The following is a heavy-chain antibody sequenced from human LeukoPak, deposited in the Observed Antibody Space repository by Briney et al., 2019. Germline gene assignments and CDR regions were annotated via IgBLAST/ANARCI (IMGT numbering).Heavy chain of an antibody. CDR2: IYYSGST. J-gene: IGHJ4*02. CDR1: GGSISSGGYY. V-gene: IGHV4-31*03. Sequence: SETLSLTCTVSGGSISSGGYYWSWIRQHPGKGLEWIGYIYYSGSTYYNPSLKSRVTISVDTSKNQFSLKLSSVTAADTAVYFCGRAYYGPYFDYWGQGTLVTVSS. CDR3: GRAYYGPYFDY. D-gene: IGHD3-10*01.